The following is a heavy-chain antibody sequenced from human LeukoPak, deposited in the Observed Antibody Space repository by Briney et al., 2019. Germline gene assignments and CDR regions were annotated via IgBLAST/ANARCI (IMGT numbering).Heavy chain of an antibody. D-gene: IGHD1-26*01. Sequence: ASVKVSCKASGYTFTGYYMHWLRQAPGQGLEWMGWINPNSGGTNYAQKFQGRVTMTRDTSISTAYMELSRLRSDDTAVYYCASIVGATGPFDYWGQGTLVTVSS. CDR3: ASIVGATGPFDY. V-gene: IGHV1-2*02. CDR2: INPNSGGT. CDR1: GYTFTGYY. J-gene: IGHJ4*02.